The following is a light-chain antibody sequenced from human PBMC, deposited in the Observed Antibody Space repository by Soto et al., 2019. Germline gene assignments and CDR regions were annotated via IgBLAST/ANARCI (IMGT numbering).Light chain of an antibody. CDR3: QQYGSSPYT. J-gene: IGKJ2*01. Sequence: EIVLTQCPGTLSLSPGERATLSCRASQSVRNSYLAWYQQKPCQAPRLLIYGASGRATGIPDRFSGSGSGTAFTLTISRLEPEDFAVYYCQQYGSSPYTFGQGTKLEI. CDR1: QSVRNSY. CDR2: GAS. V-gene: IGKV3-20*01.